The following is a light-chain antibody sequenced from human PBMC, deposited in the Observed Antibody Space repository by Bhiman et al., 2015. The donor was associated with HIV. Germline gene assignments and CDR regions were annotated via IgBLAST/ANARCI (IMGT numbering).Light chain of an antibody. CDR3: ATWDSGLSIEV. J-gene: IGLJ1*01. CDR2: ENN. CDR1: TSNIGQNF. Sequence: QSVLTQPPSASGTPGQTVTISCSGSTSNIGQNFLSWFQHVPGTAPKLLIYENNKRASGIPDRFSGSKSGTSGTLDVTGLQTGDEAEYYCATWDSGLSIEVFGTGTKLTVL. V-gene: IGLV1-51*02.